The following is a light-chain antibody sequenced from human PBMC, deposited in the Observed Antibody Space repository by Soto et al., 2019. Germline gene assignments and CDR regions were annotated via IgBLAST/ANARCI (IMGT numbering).Light chain of an antibody. CDR2: DVS. CDR3: SSYTSSSTS. CDR1: SSDVGGYNY. J-gene: IGLJ1*01. V-gene: IGLV2-14*01. Sequence: QSVRTQPASGSGAPGQAITISCTGTSSDVGGYNYVSWYQQHPGKAPKLMIYDVSNRPSGVSNRFSGSKSGNTASLTISGLQAEDEADYYCSSYTSSSTSFGTGTKVTVL.